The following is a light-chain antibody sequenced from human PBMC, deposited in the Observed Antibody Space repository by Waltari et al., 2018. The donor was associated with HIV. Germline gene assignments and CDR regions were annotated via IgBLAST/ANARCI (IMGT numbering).Light chain of an antibody. Sequence: DIQMSQSPSTLTASVGERVPPSCRASRAVGPWLAWYQQRPGEGPRLLIYKTSSLQRGVPSRFSGGGSGTDFTLTINGLQPEDSATYYCQQYDNKWTFGQGTKVEV. CDR2: KTS. V-gene: IGKV1-5*03. CDR3: QQYDNKWT. J-gene: IGKJ1*01. CDR1: RAVGPW.